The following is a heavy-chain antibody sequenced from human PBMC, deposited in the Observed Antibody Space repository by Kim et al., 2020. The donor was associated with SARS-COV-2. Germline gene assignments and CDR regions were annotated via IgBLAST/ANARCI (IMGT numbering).Heavy chain of an antibody. V-gene: IGHV1-24*01. D-gene: IGHD5-12*01. CDR3: ATDAHWSGYGPFDY. Sequence: AQKFQGRVTMTEDTSTDTAYMELSSLRSEDTAVYYCATDAHWSGYGPFDYWGQGTLVTVSS. J-gene: IGHJ4*02.